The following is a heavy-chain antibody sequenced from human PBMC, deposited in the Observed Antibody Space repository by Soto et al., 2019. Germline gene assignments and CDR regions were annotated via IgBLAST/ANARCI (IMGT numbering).Heavy chain of an antibody. CDR2: INHSGST. J-gene: IGHJ6*02. CDR3: AKRRGPMVRGVISPSYYYYYGMDV. D-gene: IGHD3-10*01. CDR1: GGSFSGYY. Sequence: SETLSLTCAVYGGSFSGYYWSWIRQPPGKGLEWIGEINHSGSTNYNPSLKSRVTISVDTSKNQFSLKLSSVTAADTAVYYCAKRRGPMVRGVISPSYYYYYGMDVWGQGTTVNVSS. V-gene: IGHV4-34*01.